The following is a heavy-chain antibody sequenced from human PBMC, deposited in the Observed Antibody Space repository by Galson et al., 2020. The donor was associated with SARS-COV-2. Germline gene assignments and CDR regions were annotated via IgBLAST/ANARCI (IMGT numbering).Heavy chain of an antibody. CDR1: GGSISSSNW. CDR2: IYHSGST. CDR3: ARDRVALEWYIQQGDAFDI. J-gene: IGHJ3*02. V-gene: IGHV4-4*02. Sequence: SETLSLTCAVSGGSISSSNWWSWVRQPPGKGLEWIGEIYHSGSTNYNPSLKSRVTISVDKSKNQFSLKLSSVTAADTAVYYCARDRVALEWYIQQGDAFDIWGQGTMVTVSS. D-gene: IGHD3-3*01.